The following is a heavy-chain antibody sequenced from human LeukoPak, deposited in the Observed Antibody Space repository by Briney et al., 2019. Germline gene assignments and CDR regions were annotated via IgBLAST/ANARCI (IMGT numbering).Heavy chain of an antibody. J-gene: IGHJ3*02. CDR3: AKDLSYLADAFDI. CDR2: ISYDGSNK. CDR1: GFTFSSYG. Sequence: PGGSLRLSCAASGFTFSSYGTHWVRQAPGKGLEWVAVISYDGSNKYYADSVKGRFTISRDNSKNTLYLQMNSLRAEDTAVYYCAKDLSYLADAFDIWGQGTMVTVSS. D-gene: IGHD3-16*01. V-gene: IGHV3-30*18.